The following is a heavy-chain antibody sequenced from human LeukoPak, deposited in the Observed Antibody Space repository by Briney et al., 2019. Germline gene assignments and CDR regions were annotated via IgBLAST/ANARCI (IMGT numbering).Heavy chain of an antibody. CDR3: AKDVRYYYDSSGYHPDAFDI. Sequence: PGGSLRLSCAASGFTFSSYAMSWVRQAPGKGLEWVSAISGSGGSTYYADSESGRFTISRDNSKNTLYLQMNSLRAEDTAVYYCAKDVRYYYDSSGYHPDAFDIWGQGTMVTVSS. D-gene: IGHD3-22*01. V-gene: IGHV3-23*01. CDR1: GFTFSSYA. CDR2: ISGSGGST. J-gene: IGHJ3*02.